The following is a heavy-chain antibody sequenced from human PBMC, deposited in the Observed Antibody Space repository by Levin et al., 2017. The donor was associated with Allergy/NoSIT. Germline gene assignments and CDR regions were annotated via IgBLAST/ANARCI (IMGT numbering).Heavy chain of an antibody. CDR1: GGSVSSGSYY. Sequence: PSETLSLTCTVSGGSVSSGSYYWSWIRQPPGKGLEWIGYIYYSGNTNNNPSLKSRVTISVDTSKNQFSLKLSSVTAADTAVYYCARSRPGYGDDAFDYWGQGTLVTVSS. J-gene: IGHJ4*02. V-gene: IGHV4-61*01. CDR3: ARSRPGYGDDAFDY. CDR2: IYYSGNT. D-gene: IGHD4-17*01.